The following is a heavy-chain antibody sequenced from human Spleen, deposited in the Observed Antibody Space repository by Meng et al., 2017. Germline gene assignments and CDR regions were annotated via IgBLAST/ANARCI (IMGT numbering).Heavy chain of an antibody. D-gene: IGHD1-26*01. CDR2: LAHRGTMSQSGTT. CDR1: GLAVRSGYF. J-gene: IGHJ4*02. V-gene: IGHV4-28*03. Sequence: LRLSCGVSGLAVRSGYFWGWSRQPPGKGLEWIGSLAHRGTMSQSGTTYYNPSLKSRVTISADTSNNQFSLTLTSVTAADTAVYYCAGGHSGSYGDYWGQGILVTVSS. CDR3: AGGHSGSYGDY.